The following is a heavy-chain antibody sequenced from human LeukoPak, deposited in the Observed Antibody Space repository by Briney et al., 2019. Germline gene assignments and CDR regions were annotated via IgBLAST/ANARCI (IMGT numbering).Heavy chain of an antibody. V-gene: IGHV4-39*07. CDR1: GGSISSSSYY. D-gene: IGHD2-2*02. Sequence: KPSETLSLTRTVSGGSISSSSYYWGWIRQPPGKGLEWIGSIYYSGSTYYNPSLKSRVTISVDTSKNQFSLKLSSVTAADTAVYYCARVSPVPAAINNWYFDLWAVAPWSLSPQ. CDR2: IYYSGST. CDR3: ARVSPVPAAINNWYFDL. J-gene: IGHJ2*01.